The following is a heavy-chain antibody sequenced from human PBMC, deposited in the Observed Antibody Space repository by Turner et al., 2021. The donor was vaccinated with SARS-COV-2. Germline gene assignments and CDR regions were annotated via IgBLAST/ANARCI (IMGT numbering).Heavy chain of an antibody. V-gene: IGHV3-53*01. CDR1: GFTVSSNY. CDR2: IYSGGST. D-gene: IGHD5-18*01. Sequence: EVQLVESGGGLIQPGGSLRLSWAASGFTVSSNYMSWVRQAPGKGLEWVSVIYSGGSTYYADSVKGRFTISRDNSKNTLYLQMNILRAEDTAVYDCARVGSYGRRDVDYWGQGTLVTVSS. CDR3: ARVGSYGRRDVDY. J-gene: IGHJ4*02.